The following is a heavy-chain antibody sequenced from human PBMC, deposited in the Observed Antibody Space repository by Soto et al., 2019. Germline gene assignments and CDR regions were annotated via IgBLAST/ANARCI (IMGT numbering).Heavy chain of an antibody. D-gene: IGHD6-13*01. J-gene: IGHJ4*02. CDR2: INPNSGGT. Sequence: ASVKVSCKASGYTFTGYYMHWVRQAPGQGLEWMGWINPNSGGTNYAQKFQGRVTMTRDTSISTAYMELSRLRSDDTAVYYCAHIAAAGPRVHYFDYRGQGTLVTVPS. CDR1: GYTFTGYY. CDR3: AHIAAAGPRVHYFDY. V-gene: IGHV1-2*02.